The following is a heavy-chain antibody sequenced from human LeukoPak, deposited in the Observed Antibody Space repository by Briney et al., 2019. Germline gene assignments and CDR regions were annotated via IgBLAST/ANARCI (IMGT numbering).Heavy chain of an antibody. D-gene: IGHD3-3*01. Sequence: SETLSPTCTVSGGSISSGDYYWSWIRQPPGKGLEWIGYIYYSGSTYYNPSLKSRVTISVDTSKNQFSLKLSSVTAADTAVYYCAREGFWSGYYDYWGQGTLVTVSS. J-gene: IGHJ4*02. CDR2: IYYSGST. CDR1: GGSISSGDYY. V-gene: IGHV4-30-4*08. CDR3: AREGFWSGYYDY.